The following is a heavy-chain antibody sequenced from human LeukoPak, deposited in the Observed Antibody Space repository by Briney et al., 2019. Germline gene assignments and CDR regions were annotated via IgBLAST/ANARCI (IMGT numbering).Heavy chain of an antibody. Sequence: SETLSLTCTVSGGSISSSSYYWGWIRQPPGKGLEWIGSIYYSGSTYYNPSLKSRVTISVDTSKNQFSLKLSSVTAADTAVYYCARDSTRRGGVDYWGQGTLVTVSS. CDR1: GGSISSSSYY. CDR3: ARDSTRRGGVDY. D-gene: IGHD3-10*01. V-gene: IGHV4-39*07. J-gene: IGHJ4*02. CDR2: IYYSGST.